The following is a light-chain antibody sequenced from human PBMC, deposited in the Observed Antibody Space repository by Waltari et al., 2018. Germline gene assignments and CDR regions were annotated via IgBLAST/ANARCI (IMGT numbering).Light chain of an antibody. CDR2: GAS. J-gene: IGKJ1*01. V-gene: IGKV1-5*01. CDR1: QSLSNW. Sequence: DIQMTQSPSPLSASIGDSVTITCRASQSLSNWLAWYQQKPGKAPKLLIYGASSLESGGPSRFSGSGSGTEFTLTISSLQPDDFATYYCQQYNTYSRTFGQGTTVEVK. CDR3: QQYNTYSRT.